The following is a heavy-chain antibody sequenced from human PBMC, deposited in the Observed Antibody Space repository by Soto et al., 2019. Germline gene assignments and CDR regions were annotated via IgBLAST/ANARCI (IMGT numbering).Heavy chain of an antibody. V-gene: IGHV1-69*06. CDR3: ARDRGGSGWKTKTCDY. Sequence: QVQLVQSGAEVKKPGSSVKVSCKASGGTFSSYAISWVRQAPGQGLEWMGGIIPIFGTANYAQKFQGRVTITADKSTSTAYMELSSLRSEDTAVYSCARDRGGSGWKTKTCDYWGQGTLVTVSS. CDR2: IIPIFGTA. J-gene: IGHJ4*02. D-gene: IGHD6-19*01. CDR1: GGTFSSYA.